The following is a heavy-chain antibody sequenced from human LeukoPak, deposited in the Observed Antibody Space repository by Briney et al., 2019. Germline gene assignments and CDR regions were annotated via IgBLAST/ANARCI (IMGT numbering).Heavy chain of an antibody. CDR1: GFTFSSYG. J-gene: IGHJ4*02. V-gene: IGHV3-30*02. D-gene: IGHD1-26*01. CDR3: AKESGSGSYSDFDY. Sequence: PGGSLRLSCAASGFTFSSYGMHWARRAPGKGLEWVAFIRYDGSNKYYADSVKGRFTISRDNSKNTLYLQMNSLRAEDTAVYYCAKESGSGSYSDFDYWGQGTLVTVSS. CDR2: IRYDGSNK.